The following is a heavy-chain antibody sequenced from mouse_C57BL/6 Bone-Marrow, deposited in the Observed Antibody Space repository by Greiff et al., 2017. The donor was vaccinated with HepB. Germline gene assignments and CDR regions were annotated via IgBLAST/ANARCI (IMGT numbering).Heavy chain of an antibody. Sequence: VQLQQSGAELVRPGASVTLSCKASGYTFTDYEMHWVKQTPVHGLEWIGAIDPETGGTAYNQKFKGKAILTADKSSSTAYMELRSLTSEDSAVYYCTSAYGYDRDAMDYWGQGTSVTVSS. V-gene: IGHV1-15*01. J-gene: IGHJ4*01. CDR2: IDPETGGT. CDR3: TSAYGYDRDAMDY. CDR1: GYTFTDYE. D-gene: IGHD2-2*01.